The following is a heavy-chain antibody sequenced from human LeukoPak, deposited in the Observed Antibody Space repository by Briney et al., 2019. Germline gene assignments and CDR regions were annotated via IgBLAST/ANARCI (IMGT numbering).Heavy chain of an antibody. CDR2: ISAYKGNT. Sequence: ASVKVSCKASGYTFTSYGISWVRQAPGQGLEWMGWISAYKGNTNYAQKLQGRVTMTTDTSTSTAYMELRSLRSDDTAVYYCARDGDVLRYFDWLPKNYYYYGMDVWGQGTTVTVSS. D-gene: IGHD3-9*01. CDR1: GYTFTSYG. J-gene: IGHJ6*02. CDR3: ARDGDVLRYFDWLPKNYYYYGMDV. V-gene: IGHV1-18*01.